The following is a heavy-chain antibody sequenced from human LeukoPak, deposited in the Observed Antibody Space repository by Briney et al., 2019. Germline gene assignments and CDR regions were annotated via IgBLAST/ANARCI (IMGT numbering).Heavy chain of an antibody. D-gene: IGHD6-19*01. J-gene: IGHJ5*02. CDR3: ARRTDSSGWFPNRFDP. V-gene: IGHV4-39*01. Sequence: SETLSLTCTVSGGSISSSSYYWGWIRQPPGKGLEWIGSIYYSGSTYYNPSLKSRVTISVDTSKNQFSLKLSSVTAADTAVYYCARRTDSSGWFPNRFDPWGQGTLVTVSS. CDR2: IYYSGST. CDR1: GGSISSSSYY.